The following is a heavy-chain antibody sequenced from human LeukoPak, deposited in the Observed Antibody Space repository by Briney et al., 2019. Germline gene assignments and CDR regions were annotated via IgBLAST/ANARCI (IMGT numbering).Heavy chain of an antibody. D-gene: IGHD6-13*01. CDR3: ARAYHSSWYLNWFDP. Sequence: PSETLSLTCTVSGYSISSGYYWGWIRQPPGKGLEWIGSIYNSGSTYYNPSLKSRVTISVDTSKHQFSLRLSSVTPPDTAVYYCARAYHSSWYLNWFDPWGQGTLVTVSS. V-gene: IGHV4-38-2*02. CDR2: IYNSGST. J-gene: IGHJ5*02. CDR1: GYSISSGYY.